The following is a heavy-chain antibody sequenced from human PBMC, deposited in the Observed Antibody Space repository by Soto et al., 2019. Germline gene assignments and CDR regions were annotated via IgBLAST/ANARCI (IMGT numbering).Heavy chain of an antibody. CDR1: GFTFSSYA. V-gene: IGHV3-23*01. J-gene: IGHJ6*02. CDR2: ISGSGGST. Sequence: VQLLESGGGLVQPGGSLRLSCAASGFTFSSYAMSWVRQAPGKGLEWVSAISGSGGSTYYADSVKGRFTISRDNSKNTLYLQMNSLRAEDTAVYYCAKWSGGSSQYYYGMDVWGQGTTVTVSS. CDR3: AKWSGGSSQYYYGMDV. D-gene: IGHD5-12*01.